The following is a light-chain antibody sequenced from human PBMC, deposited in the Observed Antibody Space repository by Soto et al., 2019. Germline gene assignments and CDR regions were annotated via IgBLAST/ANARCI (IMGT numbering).Light chain of an antibody. CDR3: QAWASSTEV. V-gene: IGLV3-1*01. Sequence: SYELTQPPSVSVSPGQTASITCSGDKLGDKSACWYQQKPGQPPVLLIYQDNKRPSGIPERFSGSNSGNTATLTISGTQAMDEADYYCQAWASSTEVFGTGTKLTV. CDR1: KLGDKS. CDR2: QDN. J-gene: IGLJ1*01.